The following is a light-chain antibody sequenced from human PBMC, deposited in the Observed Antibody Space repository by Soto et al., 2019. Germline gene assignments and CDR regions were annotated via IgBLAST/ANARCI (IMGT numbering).Light chain of an antibody. V-gene: IGKV1-5*03. CDR2: KAS. J-gene: IGKJ2*01. CDR1: QSISSW. CDR3: QQYSSYPYS. Sequence: DIQMTQSPSTLSASVGDRVTITCRASQSISSWLAWYQQKPGTAPKLLIYKASSLKGGVPSSFSGSVSRSKFTATICSLQPDDVATYSSQQYSSYPYSFGQGTKLDIK.